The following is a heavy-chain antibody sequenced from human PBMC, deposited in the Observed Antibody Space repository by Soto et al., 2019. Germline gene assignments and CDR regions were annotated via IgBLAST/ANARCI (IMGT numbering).Heavy chain of an antibody. D-gene: IGHD4-17*01. V-gene: IGHV4-31*03. CDR3: ARAPGYYGDFFDY. J-gene: IGHJ4*02. Sequence: SETLSLTSPVSGGSISSGGYHWSWIRQHPGKGLEWIGYMYYTGSTSYNPSLKSRVAFSMDTSKNQFSLYLQMNSLRAEDTALYFCARAPGYYGDFFDYWGQGTLVTVSS. CDR1: GGSISSGGYH. CDR2: MYYTGST.